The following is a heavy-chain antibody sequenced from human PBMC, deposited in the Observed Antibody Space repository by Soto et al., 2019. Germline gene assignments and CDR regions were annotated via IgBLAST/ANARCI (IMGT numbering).Heavy chain of an antibody. CDR2: ISSSGSTI. D-gene: IGHD1-20*01. V-gene: IGHV3-11*01. Sequence: PGGSLRLSCAASGFTFSDYYMSWIRQAPGKGLEWVSYISSSGSTIYYADSVKGRFTISRDNAKNSLYLQMNSLRAEDTAVYYCARAIRWDNWNEEAFWGRGTLDTVSS. CDR3: ARAIRWDNWNEEAF. J-gene: IGHJ4*02. CDR1: GFTFSDYY.